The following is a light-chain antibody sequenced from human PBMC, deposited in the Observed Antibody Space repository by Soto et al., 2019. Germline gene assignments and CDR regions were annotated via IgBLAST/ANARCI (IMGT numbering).Light chain of an antibody. CDR3: QHRSSWPRS. J-gene: IGKJ1*01. Sequence: DIVLTQSPATLSLSPGDRATLSCRASQSVGTSLAWYKQQPGQAPRLLIHDVAYRASGIPERFRGSGSGTAFSLSISSLEPDDFAVYYCQHRSSWPRSFGRGTKVEV. CDR1: QSVGTS. CDR2: DVA. V-gene: IGKV3-11*01.